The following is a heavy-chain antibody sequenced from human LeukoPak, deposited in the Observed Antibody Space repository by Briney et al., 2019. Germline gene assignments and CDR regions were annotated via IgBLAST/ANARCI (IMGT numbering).Heavy chain of an antibody. CDR2: ISSSSSYI. V-gene: IGHV3-21*01. D-gene: IGHD2-2*01. CDR3: ARDSEIVVVPAAIGNYYYYMDV. CDR1: GFTFSSYS. J-gene: IGHJ6*03. Sequence: GGSLRPSCAASGFTFSSYSMNWVRQAPGKGLEWVSSISSSSSYIYYADSVKGRFTISRDNAKNSLYLQMNSLRAEDTAVYYCARDSEIVVVPAAIGNYYYYMDVWGKGTTVTVSS.